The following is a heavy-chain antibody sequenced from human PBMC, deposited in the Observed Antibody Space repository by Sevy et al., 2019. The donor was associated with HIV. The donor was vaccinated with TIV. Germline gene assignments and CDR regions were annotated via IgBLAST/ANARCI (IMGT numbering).Heavy chain of an antibody. Sequence: GGSLRLSCAASGLNVSDYFMSWIRQAPGKRPEWVSYISSSGTIIYYADSVKGRFTISRDNAKNSLYLQMNSLRAENTSIYYCARDLAWGSVFSLYFDYWGQGTLVTVSS. D-gene: IGHD3-16*01. CDR1: GLNVSDYF. CDR3: ARDLAWGSVFSLYFDY. J-gene: IGHJ4*02. CDR2: ISSSGTII. V-gene: IGHV3-11*01.